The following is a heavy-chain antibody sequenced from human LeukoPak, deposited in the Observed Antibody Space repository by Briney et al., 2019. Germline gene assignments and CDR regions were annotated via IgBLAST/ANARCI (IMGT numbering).Heavy chain of an antibody. V-gene: IGHV1-2*02. Sequence: GASVKVSCKASGYTFTGYYMHWVRQAPGQGLEWMGWINPNSGGTNYAQKFQGRVTMTTDTSTSTAYMELRSLRSDDTAVYYCAREAYDSSGYYLDPWGQGTLVTASS. CDR1: GYTFTGYY. D-gene: IGHD3-22*01. CDR3: AREAYDSSGYYLDP. J-gene: IGHJ5*02. CDR2: INPNSGGT.